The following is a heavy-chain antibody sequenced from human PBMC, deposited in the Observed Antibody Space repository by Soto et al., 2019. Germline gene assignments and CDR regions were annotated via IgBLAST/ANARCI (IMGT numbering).Heavy chain of an antibody. V-gene: IGHV3-11*01. CDR1: GFTFSDYY. CDR3: ASVGIVVAKSGMDV. Sequence: PGGSLRLSCAASGFTFSDYYMSWIRQAPGKGLEWVSYISSSGSTIYYADSVKGRFTISRDNAKNSLYLQMNSLRAEDTAVYYCASVGIVVAKSGMDVWGQGTTVTVSS. CDR2: ISSSGSTI. D-gene: IGHD2-21*01. J-gene: IGHJ6*02.